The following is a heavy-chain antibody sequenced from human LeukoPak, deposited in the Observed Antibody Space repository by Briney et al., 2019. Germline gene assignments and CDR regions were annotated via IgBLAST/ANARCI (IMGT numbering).Heavy chain of an antibody. CDR3: ATDSGHYYYGMDV. CDR1: GLFFSSYE. V-gene: IGHV3-48*03. CDR2: ISGSGSII. Sequence: GGSLRLSCEASGLFFSSYEMNWVRQAPGKGLEWVSYISGSGSIISYADSVKGRFSISRDNAKDSLFLQMNSLTVDDTAIYYCATDSGHYYYGMDVWGQGTTVTVSS. J-gene: IGHJ6*02. D-gene: IGHD6-25*01.